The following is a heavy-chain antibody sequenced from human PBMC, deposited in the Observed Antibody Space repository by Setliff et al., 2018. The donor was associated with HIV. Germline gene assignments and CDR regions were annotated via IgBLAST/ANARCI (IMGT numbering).Heavy chain of an antibody. CDR3: ARGRDDYNYDPFDI. D-gene: IGHD4-4*01. J-gene: IGHJ3*02. CDR1: GGSFNGYY. CDR2: VNHSGST. V-gene: IGHV4-34*01. Sequence: SETLSLTCAVYGGSFNGYYWSWIRQPPGKGLEWIGGVNHSGSTNYNPSLKSRVTISADTSKNQFSLKLSSVTAADTAVYYCARGRDDYNYDPFDIWGQGTMVTVSS.